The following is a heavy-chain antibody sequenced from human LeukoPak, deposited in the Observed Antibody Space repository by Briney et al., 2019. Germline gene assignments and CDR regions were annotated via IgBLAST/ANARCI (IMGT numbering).Heavy chain of an antibody. Sequence: SETLSLTCVVSGGSIGSCNWWSWVRQPPGKGLEWIGEIYHSGSTNYNSSLKSRVTISVDKSKNQFSLKLSSVTAADTAMYYCARGGTTVAGTFWFDPWGQGTLVTVSS. J-gene: IGHJ5*02. CDR3: ARGGTTVAGTFWFDP. V-gene: IGHV4-4*02. CDR2: IYHSGST. D-gene: IGHD6-19*01. CDR1: GGSIGSCNW.